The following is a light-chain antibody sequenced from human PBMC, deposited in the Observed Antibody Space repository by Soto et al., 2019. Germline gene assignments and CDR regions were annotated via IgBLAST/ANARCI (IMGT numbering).Light chain of an antibody. CDR2: GAS. J-gene: IGKJ2*01. CDR3: QQFGDSPPAFT. Sequence: ESMLTQSPGTLSLSPGERATLSCRASRSVSTRYITWYQQKPGQAPRLLIYGASIRATGIPDRFSGSGSGTDFTLTISRLEAEDFAVYYCQQFGDSPPAFTCGQGTKLEI. V-gene: IGKV3-20*01. CDR1: RSVSTRY.